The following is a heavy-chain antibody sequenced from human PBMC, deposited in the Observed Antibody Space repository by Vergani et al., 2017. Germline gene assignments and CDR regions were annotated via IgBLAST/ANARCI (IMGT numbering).Heavy chain of an antibody. J-gene: IGHJ5*02. CDR1: GFTFSSSW. V-gene: IGHV3-9*01. CDR2: ISWNSNSI. CDR3: AKDLGTSSGGGWFDP. D-gene: IGHD6-6*01. Sequence: EVQLVESGGGLVQPGGSLRLSCAASGFTFSSSWMSWVRQAPGKGLEWVSGISWNSNSIGYADSVKGRFTISRDNAKNSLYLQMNSLRAEDTALYYCAKDLGTSSGGGWFDPWGQGTLVTVSS.